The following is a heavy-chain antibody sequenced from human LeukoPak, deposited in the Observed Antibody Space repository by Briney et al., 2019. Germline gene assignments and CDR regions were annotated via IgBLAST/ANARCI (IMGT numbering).Heavy chain of an antibody. CDR3: ARVGDSGYDFDY. CDR2: IYYSGST. Sequence: SDTLSLTCTVSGGSISSYYWSWIRQPPGKELEWIGYIYYSGSTSYNPSLKSRVTISVDTSKNQFSLKLSSVTAADTAVYYCARVGDSGYDFDYWGQGTLVTVSS. D-gene: IGHD5-12*01. V-gene: IGHV4-59*07. J-gene: IGHJ4*02. CDR1: GGSISSYY.